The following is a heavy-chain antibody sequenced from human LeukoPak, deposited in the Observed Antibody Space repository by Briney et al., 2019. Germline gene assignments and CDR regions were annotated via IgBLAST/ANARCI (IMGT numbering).Heavy chain of an antibody. D-gene: IGHD3-10*01. CDR1: GFTFSNYG. J-gene: IGHJ3*02. Sequence: GGSLRLSCAASGFTFSNYGMNWVRQAPGKGLEWVSFTDTSGRYIYYGDSVKGRFTISRDNAKNLLFLQMNGLRAEDTALYYCARGRSITLLRGVAMSDGFDIWGQGAMVAVSS. CDR3: ARGRSITLLRGVAMSDGFDI. CDR2: TDTSGRYI. V-gene: IGHV3-21*06.